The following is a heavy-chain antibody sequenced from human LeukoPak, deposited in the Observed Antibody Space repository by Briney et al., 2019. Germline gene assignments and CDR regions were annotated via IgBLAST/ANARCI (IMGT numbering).Heavy chain of an antibody. V-gene: IGHV1-69*06. CDR3: ARASSSWYSMDV. CDR2: IIPIFGTA. D-gene: IGHD6-13*01. J-gene: IGHJ6*03. Sequence: ASVKVSCKASGGTFSSYAISWVRQAPGQGLEWMGGIIPIFGTANYAQKFQGRVTITADKSTSTAYMELSSLRSEDTAVYYCARASSSWYSMDVWGKGTTVTVSS. CDR1: GGTFSSYA.